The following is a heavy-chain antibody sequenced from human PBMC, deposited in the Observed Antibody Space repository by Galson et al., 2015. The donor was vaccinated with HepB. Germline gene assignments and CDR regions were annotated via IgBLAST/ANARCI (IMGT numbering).Heavy chain of an antibody. CDR1: GYTFTGHY. V-gene: IGHV1-2*04. CDR3: ARGYSGTYKAAFDI. CDR2: INPNSGGT. Sequence: SVKVSCKASGYTFTGHYIYWVRQAPGQGLEWMGWINPNSGGTNYAQKFQGWITMTRDTSISTAYMELSRLTSDDTAVYFCARGYSGTYKAAFDIWGQGTMVTVSS. D-gene: IGHD1-26*01. J-gene: IGHJ3*02.